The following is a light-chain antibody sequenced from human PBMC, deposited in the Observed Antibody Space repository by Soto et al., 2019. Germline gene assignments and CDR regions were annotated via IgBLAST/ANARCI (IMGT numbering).Light chain of an antibody. CDR1: QSVL. Sequence: DIVMTQSPDSLAVSLGERATINCKSSQSVLAWYQQKPGQPPKLLIYWVSTRESGVPDRFSGSGSGTDFTLTISSLQAEDVAVYYCQQYYRPWTFGQGTKVEIK. CDR2: WVS. CDR3: QQYYRPWT. V-gene: IGKV4-1*01. J-gene: IGKJ1*01.